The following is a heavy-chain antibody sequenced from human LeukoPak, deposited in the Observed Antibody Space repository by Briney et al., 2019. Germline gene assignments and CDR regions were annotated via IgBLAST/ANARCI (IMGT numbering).Heavy chain of an antibody. CDR2: IYYSGST. Sequence: SETLSLTCTVSGGSISTYYWSWIRQPPGKGLEWIGYIYYSGSTNYNPSLKSRVTISVDTSKYQFSLKLNSVTAADTAVYYCAREWRDAFDFWGQGTMVTVSS. D-gene: IGHD3-3*01. CDR1: GGSISTYY. V-gene: IGHV4-59*01. CDR3: AREWRDAFDF. J-gene: IGHJ3*01.